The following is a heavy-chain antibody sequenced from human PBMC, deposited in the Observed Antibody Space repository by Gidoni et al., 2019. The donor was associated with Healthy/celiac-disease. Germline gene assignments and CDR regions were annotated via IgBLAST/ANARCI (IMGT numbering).Heavy chain of an antibody. CDR3: ARGLKGAYYDFWSGYWVFDY. V-gene: IGHV1-8*01. Sequence: QVQLVQSGAEVKKPGASVKVSCKASGYTFTSSDINWVRQATGQGLEWMGWMNPNSGNTGYAQKFQGRVTMTRNTSISTAYMELSSLRSEDTAVYYCARGLKGAYYDFWSGYWVFDYWGQGTLVTVSS. CDR1: GYTFTSSD. J-gene: IGHJ4*02. CDR2: MNPNSGNT. D-gene: IGHD3-3*01.